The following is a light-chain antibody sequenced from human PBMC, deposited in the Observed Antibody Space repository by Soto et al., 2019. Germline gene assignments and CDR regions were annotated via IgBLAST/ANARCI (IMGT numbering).Light chain of an antibody. Sequence: DIQMTQSPSTLSASVGDRVTITCRASQSISSWLAWYQQKPGTAPKLLIYDASSLETGVPSRYSGSGSGTEFTLTISNLQPDDFATYYCQQYESYSPWTFGQGTKVDI. CDR3: QQYESYSPWT. J-gene: IGKJ1*01. CDR1: QSISSW. CDR2: DAS. V-gene: IGKV1-5*01.